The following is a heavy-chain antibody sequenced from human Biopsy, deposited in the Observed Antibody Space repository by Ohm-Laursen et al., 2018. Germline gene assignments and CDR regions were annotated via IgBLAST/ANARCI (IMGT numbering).Heavy chain of an antibody. J-gene: IGHJ4*02. Sequence: GASVKVSCKTSGYSFTNYYLHWVRQAPGQGPQWMGRINPNNDNTVYAQQFQGRVTMTKDTSTSTVYMDLSSLTFDDSAVYYCARGPRGLVAITATAYYFDFWGQGNLVTVSS. CDR2: INPNNDNT. CDR3: ARGPRGLVAITATAYYFDF. CDR1: GYSFTNYY. D-gene: IGHD1-20*01. V-gene: IGHV1-46*01.